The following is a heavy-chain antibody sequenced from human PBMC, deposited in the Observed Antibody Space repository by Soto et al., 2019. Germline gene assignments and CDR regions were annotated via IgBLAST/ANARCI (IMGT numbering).Heavy chain of an antibody. J-gene: IGHJ4*02. CDR2: IKSKTDGGTT. Sequence: GGSLRLSCAASGFTFSNAWMNWVRQAPGKGLEWVGRIKSKTDGGTTDYAAPVKGRFTISRDDSKNTLYLQMNSLKTEDTAVYYCTTELFVLRFLEWLPDPYFDYWGQGTLVTVSS. D-gene: IGHD3-3*01. CDR3: TTELFVLRFLEWLPDPYFDY. V-gene: IGHV3-15*07. CDR1: GFTFSNAW.